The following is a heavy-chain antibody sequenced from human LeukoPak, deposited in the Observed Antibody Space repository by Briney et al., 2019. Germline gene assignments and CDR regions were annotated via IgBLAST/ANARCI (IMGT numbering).Heavy chain of an antibody. CDR1: GFTFSSYG. Sequence: GGSLRLSCTASGFTFSSYGMHWVRQAPGKGLEWVAFIRYDGSNKYYADSVKGRFTISRDNSKNTLYLQMNSLRAEDTAVYYCASAYDYCSGGSCYPVSGYWGQGTLVTVSS. CDR3: ASAYDYCSGGSCYPVSGY. D-gene: IGHD2-15*01. J-gene: IGHJ4*02. CDR2: IRYDGSNK. V-gene: IGHV3-30*02.